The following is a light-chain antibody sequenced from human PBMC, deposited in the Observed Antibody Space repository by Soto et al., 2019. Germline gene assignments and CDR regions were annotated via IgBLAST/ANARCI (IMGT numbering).Light chain of an antibody. CDR3: CSYAGGSTFV. Sequence: QSVLTQPASVSGSPGQSTTISCTGTSSDIGSYDYVSWYQQHPGKAPKLMIFDVTNRPSGVSSRFSGSRSGNTASLTISGLQAEDEADYYCCSYAGGSTFVFGTGTKVTVL. V-gene: IGLV2-23*02. CDR2: DVT. J-gene: IGLJ1*01. CDR1: SSDIGSYDY.